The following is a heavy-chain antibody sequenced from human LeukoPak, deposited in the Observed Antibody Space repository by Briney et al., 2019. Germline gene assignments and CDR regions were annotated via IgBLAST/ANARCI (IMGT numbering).Heavy chain of an antibody. Sequence: GASVKVSCKASGGTFSSYAISWVRQAPGQGLEWMGGIIPIFGTANYAQKFQGRVTITADESTSTAYMELSSLRSEDTAVYYCAVVPAAEGGYYYYYMDVWGKGTTVTVSS. CDR3: AVVPAAEGGYYYYYMDV. D-gene: IGHD2-2*01. J-gene: IGHJ6*03. CDR2: IIPIFGTA. V-gene: IGHV1-69*01. CDR1: GGTFSSYA.